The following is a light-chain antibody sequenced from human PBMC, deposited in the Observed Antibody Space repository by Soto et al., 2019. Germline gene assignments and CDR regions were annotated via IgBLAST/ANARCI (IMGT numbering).Light chain of an antibody. V-gene: IGLV2-14*01. CDR2: EVS. Sequence: QSVLTQPASVSGSPGQSITISCTGTSSDVGGYNYVSWYQQHPGKAPNLMIYEVSNRPSGVSNRFSGSKSGNTASLTISGLQAEDEADYYCSSYTSSSKLFGTGTKVTVL. CDR1: SSDVGGYNY. CDR3: SSYTSSSKL. J-gene: IGLJ1*01.